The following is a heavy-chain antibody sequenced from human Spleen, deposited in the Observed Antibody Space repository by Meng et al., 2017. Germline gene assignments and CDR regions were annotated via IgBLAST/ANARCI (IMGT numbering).Heavy chain of an antibody. J-gene: IGHJ4*02. CDR2: IGAHDYDT. V-gene: IGHV1-18*01. CDR1: DYTFTGYA. D-gene: IGHD3-10*01. CDR3: ARGTPGRSYSDY. Sequence: QVYLVQSGAEVKKPGASVQVSCKSSDYTFTGYAVSWVRPAPGQGLEWMAWIGAHDYDTSHAPTFQGSVTVNADSPTATAYMELRSLGSDDTAVYYCARGTPGRSYSDYWGPGTLVTVSS.